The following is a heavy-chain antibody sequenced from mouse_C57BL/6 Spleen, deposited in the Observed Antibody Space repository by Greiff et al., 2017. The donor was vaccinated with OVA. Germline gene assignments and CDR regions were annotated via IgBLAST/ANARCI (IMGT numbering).Heavy chain of an antibody. V-gene: IGHV3-1*01. D-gene: IGHD1-1*01. CDR1: GYSITSGYD. Sequence: VQLQQSGPGMVKPSQSLSLTCTVTGYSITSGYDWHWIRHFPGNKLEWMGYISYSGSTNYNPSLKSRISITHDTSKNHFFLKLNSVTTEDTATYYCARGVVAEAMDYWGQGTSVTVSS. CDR2: ISYSGST. CDR3: ARGVVAEAMDY. J-gene: IGHJ4*01.